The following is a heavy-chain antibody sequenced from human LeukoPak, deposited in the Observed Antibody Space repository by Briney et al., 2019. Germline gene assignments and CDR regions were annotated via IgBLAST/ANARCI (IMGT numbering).Heavy chain of an antibody. J-gene: IGHJ4*02. CDR1: GGSISSSSYY. CDR2: IYYSGST. D-gene: IGHD6-13*01. CDR3: ARGGRNIAAAGTSADY. V-gene: IGHV4-39*01. Sequence: PSETLSLTCTVSGGSISSSSYYWGWIRQPPGKGLEWIGSIYYSGSTYYNPSLKSRVTISVDTSKNQFSLKLSSVTAADTAVYYCARGGRNIAAAGTSADYWGQGTLVTVSS.